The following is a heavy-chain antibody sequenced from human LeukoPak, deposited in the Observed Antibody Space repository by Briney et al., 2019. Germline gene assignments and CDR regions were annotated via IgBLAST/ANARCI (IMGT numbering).Heavy chain of an antibody. CDR3: AREMWDSYGYVDY. V-gene: IGHV3-33*01. Sequence: PGGSLRLSCAASGFAFSRYGMHWVRQAPGKGLEWVAVIWDDGSNQKYADSVKGRFTISRDNSKNTLYLQMNSLRAEDTAVYYCAREMWDSYGYVDYWGQGTLVTVSS. CDR1: GFAFSRYG. D-gene: IGHD5-18*01. J-gene: IGHJ4*02. CDR2: IWDDGSNQ.